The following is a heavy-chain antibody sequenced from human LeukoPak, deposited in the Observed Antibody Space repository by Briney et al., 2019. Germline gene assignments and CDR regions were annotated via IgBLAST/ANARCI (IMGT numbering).Heavy chain of an antibody. CDR2: ISSSSSTI. D-gene: IGHD3-22*01. CDR1: GFTFSSYS. V-gene: IGHV3-48*04. Sequence: PGGSLRLSCAASGFTFSSYSMNWVRQAPGKGLEWVSYISSSSSTIYYADSVKGRFTISRDNAKNSLYLQMNSLRAEDTAVYYCARVPSSGYNDYYYYGMDVWGQGTTVTVSS. CDR3: ARVPSSGYNDYYYYGMDV. J-gene: IGHJ6*02.